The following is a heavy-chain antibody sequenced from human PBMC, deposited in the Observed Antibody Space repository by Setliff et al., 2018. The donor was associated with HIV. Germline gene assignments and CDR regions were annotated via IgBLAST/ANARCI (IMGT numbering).Heavy chain of an antibody. CDR3: ARRKIERRDTAMVVMVAGGAFDI. CDR2: IYYTGST. D-gene: IGHD5-18*01. V-gene: IGHV4-30-4*08. Sequence: KPSETLSLTCTVSGGSISSGDYYWSWIRQHPRKGLEWIGYIYYTGSTYYNPSLKSRVTISVDTSKNQFSLKLSSVTAADTAVYYCARRKIERRDTAMVVMVAGGAFDIWGQGTVVTVSS. J-gene: IGHJ3*02. CDR1: GGSISSGDYY.